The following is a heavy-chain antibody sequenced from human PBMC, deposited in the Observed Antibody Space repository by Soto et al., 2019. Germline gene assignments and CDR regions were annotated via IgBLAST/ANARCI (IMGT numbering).Heavy chain of an antibody. CDR1: GYTFTGYY. CDR2: INPNSGGT. V-gene: IGHV1-2*04. J-gene: IGHJ6*03. D-gene: IGHD3-3*01. Sequence: GASVKVSCKASGYTFTGYYMHWVRQAPGQGLEWMGWINPNSGGTNYAQKFQGWVTMTRDTSISTAYMELSGLRSDDTAVYYCARGKGLYYDFWSGSHPKYYMEVWGKGTTVTVSS. CDR3: ARGKGLYYDFWSGSHPKYYMEV.